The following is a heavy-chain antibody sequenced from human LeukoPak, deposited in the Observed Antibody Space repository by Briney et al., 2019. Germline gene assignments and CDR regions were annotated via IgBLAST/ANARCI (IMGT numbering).Heavy chain of an antibody. V-gene: IGHV4-39*01. D-gene: IGHD2-2*03. CDR2: IYYSGST. Sequence: EWIGSIYYSGSTYYNPSLKSRVTISVDTSKNQFSLKLSSVTAADTAVYYCARHPLDRPFDYWGQGTLVTVSS. CDR3: ARHPLDRPFDY. J-gene: IGHJ4*02.